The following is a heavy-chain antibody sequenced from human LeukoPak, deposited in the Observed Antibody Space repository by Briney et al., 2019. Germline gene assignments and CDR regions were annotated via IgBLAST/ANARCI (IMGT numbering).Heavy chain of an antibody. V-gene: IGHV4-34*01. CDR2: INHSGST. Sequence: SETLSLTCAVYGGSFSGYYWSWIRQPPGKGLEWIGEINHSGSTNYNPSLKSRVTISVDTSKNQFSLKLSSATAADTAVYYCARRAPLWSGYYNWFDPWGQGTLVTVSS. CDR1: GGSFSGYY. D-gene: IGHD3-3*01. J-gene: IGHJ5*02. CDR3: ARRAPLWSGYYNWFDP.